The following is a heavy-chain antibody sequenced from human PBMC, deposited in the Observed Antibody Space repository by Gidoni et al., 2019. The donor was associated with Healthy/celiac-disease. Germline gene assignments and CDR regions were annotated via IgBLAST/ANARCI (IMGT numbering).Heavy chain of an antibody. D-gene: IGHD2-2*01. CDR2: IIPIFGTA. CDR3: ASRGGYCSSTSCPARDYYGMDV. V-gene: IGHV1-69*01. J-gene: IGHJ6*02. Sequence: QVQLVQSGAEVKKPGSSVKVSCKASGGTFSSYAISLVRQAPGQGLEWMGGIIPIFGTANYAQKFQGRVTITADEYTSTAYMELSSLRSEDTAVYYCASRGGYCSSTSCPARDYYGMDVWGQGTTVTVSS. CDR1: GGTFSSYA.